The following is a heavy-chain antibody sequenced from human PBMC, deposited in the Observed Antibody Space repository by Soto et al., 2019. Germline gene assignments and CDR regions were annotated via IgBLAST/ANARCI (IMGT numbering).Heavy chain of an antibody. J-gene: IGHJ4*02. CDR3: ARRWLGTSYYFDY. CDR1: GYSFTSYW. CDR2: IYPGDSDT. Sequence: GESLKISCKGSGYSFTSYWIGWVRQMPGKGLEWVGIIYPGDSDTRYSPSFQGQVTISADKSISTAYLQWSSLKAADTAMYYCARRWLGTSYYFDYWGQGTLVTVSS. D-gene: IGHD6-19*01. V-gene: IGHV5-51*01.